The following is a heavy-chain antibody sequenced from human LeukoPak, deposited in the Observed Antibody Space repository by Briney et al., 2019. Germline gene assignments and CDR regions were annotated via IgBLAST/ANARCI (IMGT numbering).Heavy chain of an antibody. D-gene: IGHD3-10*01. J-gene: IGHJ4*02. V-gene: IGHV3-7*03. CDR2: IKQDGSEK. CDR1: GFTFSSYW. Sequence: GGSLRLPCAASGFTFSSYWMSWVRQAPGKGPEWVSNIKQDGSEKYYVDSVKGRFTISRDNAKNSLYLQMNSLRAEDTAVYYCARRSYYNFFDYWGPGALVTVSS. CDR3: ARRSYYNFFDY.